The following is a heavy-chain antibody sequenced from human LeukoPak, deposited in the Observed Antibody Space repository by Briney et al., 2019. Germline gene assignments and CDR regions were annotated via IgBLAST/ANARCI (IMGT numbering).Heavy chain of an antibody. CDR3: ARVHSGYSYGSFFDY. V-gene: IGHV4-4*02. CDR1: GGSISSSNW. CDR2: IYHSGST. Sequence: SGTLSLTCAVSGGSISSSNWWSWVRQPPGKGLEWIGEIYHSGSTNYNPSLKSRVTISVDTYKNQFSLKLSSVTAADTAVYYCARVHSGYSYGSFFDYWGQGTLVTVSS. J-gene: IGHJ4*02. D-gene: IGHD5-18*01.